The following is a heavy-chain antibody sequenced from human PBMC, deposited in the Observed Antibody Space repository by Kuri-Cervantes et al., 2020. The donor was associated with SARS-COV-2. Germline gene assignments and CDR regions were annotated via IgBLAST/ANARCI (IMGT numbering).Heavy chain of an antibody. V-gene: IGHV1-69*05. CDR3: ARTYYDFWGGYYTGGWFHP. D-gene: IGHD3-3*01. CDR1: GGTFSSYA. J-gene: IGHJ5*02. CDR2: IIPIFGTA. Sequence: SVKVSCKASGGTFSSYAISWVRQAPGQGLEWMGGIIPIFGTANYAQKFQGRVTITTGESTSTAYMELSSLRSEDTAVYYCARTYYDFWGGYYTGGWFHPWGQGTLVTVSS.